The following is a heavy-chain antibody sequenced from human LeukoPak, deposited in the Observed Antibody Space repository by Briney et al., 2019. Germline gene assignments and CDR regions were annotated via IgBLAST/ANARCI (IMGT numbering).Heavy chain of an antibody. V-gene: IGHV4-39*01. Sequence: SETLSLTCTVSGVSISSSSYHWDWIRRPPGKGLEWIGSIYDSGSTYYSPSLESRVTISVDTSKNQFSLKLNSVTAADTAVYYCTRQVLHTAMDYWGQGTLVTVSS. J-gene: IGHJ4*02. CDR3: TRQVLHTAMDY. D-gene: IGHD5-18*01. CDR1: GVSISSSSYH. CDR2: IYDSGST.